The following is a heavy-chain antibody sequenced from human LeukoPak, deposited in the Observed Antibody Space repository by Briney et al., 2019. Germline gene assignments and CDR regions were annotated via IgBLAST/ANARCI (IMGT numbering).Heavy chain of an antibody. J-gene: IGHJ6*04. V-gene: IGHV3-48*03. CDR2: ISSSGSTI. Sequence: GGSLRLSCAASGFTFSSYEMNWVRQAPGKGLEWVSYISSSGSTIYYADSVKGRFTISRDNAKNSLYLQMSGLRAEDTAVYYCARDRVAAAPRKSSLDVWGKGTTVTVSS. CDR1: GFTFSSYE. D-gene: IGHD6-13*01. CDR3: ARDRVAAAPRKSSLDV.